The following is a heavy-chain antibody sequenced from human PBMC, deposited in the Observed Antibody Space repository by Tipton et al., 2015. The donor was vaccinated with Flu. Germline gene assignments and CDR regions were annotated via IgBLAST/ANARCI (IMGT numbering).Heavy chain of an antibody. CDR1: GGTLSSYA. Sequence: QLVQSGAEVKKPGSSVKVSCRASGGTLSSYAFSWVRQVPGQGLEWMGGIIPILGTSSYAQKFQDRVTITADDSTSTAYMELSSLGSEDTAVYYCAREGDHGDTYYNYGLAVWGQGTTVTVSS. D-gene: IGHD2-21*02. CDR2: IIPILGTS. J-gene: IGHJ6*02. V-gene: IGHV1-69*01. CDR3: AREGDHGDTYYNYGLAV.